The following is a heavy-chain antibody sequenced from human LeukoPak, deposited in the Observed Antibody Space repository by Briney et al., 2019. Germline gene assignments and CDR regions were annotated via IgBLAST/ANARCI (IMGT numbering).Heavy chain of an antibody. CDR1: GFTYSNYG. CDR2: ISYDGSNK. Sequence: PGGSLRLSCAASGFTYSNYGIHWVRQAPGKELEWVAIISYDGSNKYYADSVKGRFTISRDNFDNTLYLQMNSLRPEDTAVYYCAKDHWTDSSGPHLDYWGQGTLVTVSS. V-gene: IGHV3-30*18. J-gene: IGHJ4*02. CDR3: AKDHWTDSSGPHLDY. D-gene: IGHD3-22*01.